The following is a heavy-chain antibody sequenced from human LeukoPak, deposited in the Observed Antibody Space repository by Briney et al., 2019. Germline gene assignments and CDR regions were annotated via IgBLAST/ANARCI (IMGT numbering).Heavy chain of an antibody. CDR1: GFTFSSYA. J-gene: IGHJ2*01. Sequence: LPGGSLRLSCAASGFTFSSYAMSWLRQAPGKGLEWVSAISGSGGSTYYADSVKGRFTISRDNSKNTLYLQMNSLRAEDTAVYYLANRAHDDYDSSDSNADRYFDLWGRGTLVTVSS. CDR3: ANRAHDDYDSSDSNADRYFDL. D-gene: IGHD3-22*01. CDR2: ISGSGGST. V-gene: IGHV3-23*01.